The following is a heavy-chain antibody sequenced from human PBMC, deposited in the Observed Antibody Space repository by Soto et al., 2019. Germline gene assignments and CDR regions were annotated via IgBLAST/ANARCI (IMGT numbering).Heavy chain of an antibody. D-gene: IGHD6-13*01. CDR1: GYSFISYW. CDR3: ARHSGVAEDGTD. J-gene: IGHJ1*01. CDR2: IYPGDSDT. Sequence: GESLKISCKTSGYSFISYWIGWVRQMPGKGLEWMGVIYPGDSDTRYSPSFQGQVAISADKSINTAYLQWSSLKASDTAMYYCARHSGVAEDGTDWGQGTLVTVSS. V-gene: IGHV5-51*01.